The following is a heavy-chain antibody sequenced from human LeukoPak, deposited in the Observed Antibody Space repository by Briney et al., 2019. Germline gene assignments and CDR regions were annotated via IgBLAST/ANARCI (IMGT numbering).Heavy chain of an antibody. CDR2: IYSGGST. J-gene: IGHJ3*02. D-gene: IGHD4-23*01. Sequence: GGSLRLSCAASGFTVSRNYMSWVRQAPGKGLEWVSVIYSGGSTYYADSVEGRFTISRDNSKNTLYLQMNSLRAEDTAVYYCAREAAGYGGNSGAFDIWGQGTMVTVSS. CDR1: GFTVSRNY. V-gene: IGHV3-66*02. CDR3: AREAAGYGGNSGAFDI.